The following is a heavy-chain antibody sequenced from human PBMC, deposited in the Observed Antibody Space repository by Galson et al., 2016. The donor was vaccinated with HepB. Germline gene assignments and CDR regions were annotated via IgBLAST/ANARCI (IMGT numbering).Heavy chain of an antibody. CDR3: AKEGIAVAGTGDDY. V-gene: IGHV3-30*18. CDR1: GFTFSSYG. D-gene: IGHD6-19*01. CDR2: ISYDGSNK. Sequence: SLRLSCAASGFTFSSYGMHWVGQAPGKGLEWVAVISYDGSNKYYADSVKGRFTISRDNSKNTLYLQMNSLRAEDTAVYYCAKEGIAVAGTGDDYWGQGTLVTVSS. J-gene: IGHJ4*02.